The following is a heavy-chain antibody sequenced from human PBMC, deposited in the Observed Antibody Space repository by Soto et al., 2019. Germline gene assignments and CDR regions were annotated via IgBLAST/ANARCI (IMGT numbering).Heavy chain of an antibody. CDR1: GFTFSSYA. J-gene: IGHJ6*02. V-gene: IGHV3-23*01. D-gene: IGHD6-19*01. CDR2: ISGSGGDT. CDR3: ARGGASGWYYYYYGMDV. Sequence: GGSLRLSCAASGFTFSSYAMSWVRQAPGKGLEWVSAISGSGGDTYYPGSVKGRFTISRENAKNSLYLQMNSLRAGDTAVYYCARGGASGWYYYYYGMDVWGQGTTVTVSS.